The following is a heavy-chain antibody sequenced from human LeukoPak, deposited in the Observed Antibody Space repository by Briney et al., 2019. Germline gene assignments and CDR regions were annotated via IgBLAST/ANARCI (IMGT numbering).Heavy chain of an antibody. J-gene: IGHJ4*02. D-gene: IGHD1-26*01. Sequence: GGSLRLSCAASGFTFSSYAMSWVRQAPGKGLEWVSAISGSGGSTYYADSVKGRFTISRDNSKNTLYLQMNSLRAEDTTVYYCAKGSSFAWYFDYWGQGTLVTVSS. CDR1: GFTFSSYA. CDR2: ISGSGGST. V-gene: IGHV3-23*01. CDR3: AKGSSFAWYFDY.